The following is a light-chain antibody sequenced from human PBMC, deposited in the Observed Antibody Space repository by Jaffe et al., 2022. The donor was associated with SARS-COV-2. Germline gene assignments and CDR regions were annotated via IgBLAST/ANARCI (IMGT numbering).Light chain of an antibody. J-gene: IGLJ1*01. CDR1: SIDVGGYDY. CDR2: DVN. V-gene: IGLV2-11*01. CDR3: CSFAGNYFV. Sequence: QSALTQPRSVSGAPGQSVAISCTGTSIDVGGYDYVSWYHQHPGKVPKLIIYDVNKRPSGVPDRFSGSKSGNTASLTISGLQADDEADYYCCSFAGNYFVFGTGTKVTVL.